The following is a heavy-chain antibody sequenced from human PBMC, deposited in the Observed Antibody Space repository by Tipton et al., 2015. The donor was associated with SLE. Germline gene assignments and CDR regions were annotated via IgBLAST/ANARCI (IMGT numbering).Heavy chain of an antibody. CDR3: AKVGSGWYGVDY. J-gene: IGHJ4*02. CDR2: ISTSSNTR. Sequence: SLRLSCAASEFTLSTYSMNWVRQAPGKGLEWVSYISTSSNTRHYADSVEGRFTISRDNSKNTLYLQMNNLRDEDTAAYHCAKVGSGWYGVDYWGQRIMVTVSS. V-gene: IGHV3-48*02. D-gene: IGHD6-19*01. CDR1: EFTLSTYS.